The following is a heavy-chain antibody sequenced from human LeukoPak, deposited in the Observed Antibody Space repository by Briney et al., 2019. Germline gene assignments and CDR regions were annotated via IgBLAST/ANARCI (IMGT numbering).Heavy chain of an antibody. J-gene: IGHJ4*02. CDR1: GFTFSSYA. V-gene: IGHV3-23*01. Sequence: GGSLRLSCAASGFTFSSYAMSWVRQAPGKGLEWVSAITGSGGTTYYADSVKGRFTISRDNSKNTLYLQMNSLRAEDTAVYYCAHISSSWPDYWGQGTLVTVSS. CDR3: AHISSSWPDY. D-gene: IGHD6-13*01. CDR2: ITGSGGTT.